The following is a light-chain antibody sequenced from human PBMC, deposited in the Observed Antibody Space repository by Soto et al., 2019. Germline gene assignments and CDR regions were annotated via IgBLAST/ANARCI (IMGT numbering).Light chain of an antibody. CDR3: QQRSNWPPIT. V-gene: IGKV3-11*01. CDR2: DAS. J-gene: IGKJ5*01. CDR1: QSVSSY. Sequence: VMTQSPATLSLSPGERATLSCSSSQSVSSYLAWYQQKPGQAPRLLIYDASNRATGIPARFSGSGSGTDFTLTISSLEPEDFAVYYCQQRSNWPPITFGQGTRLEIK.